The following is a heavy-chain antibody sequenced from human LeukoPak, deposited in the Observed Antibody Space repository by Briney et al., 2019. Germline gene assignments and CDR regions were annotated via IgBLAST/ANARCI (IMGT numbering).Heavy chain of an antibody. CDR1: GFTFSSYA. V-gene: IGHV3-30*04. CDR3: ARAGYCSSTSCYRDYYYYYGMDV. Sequence: GRSLRLSCAASGFTFSSYAMHWVRQAPGKGLEWVAVISYDGSNKYYADSVKGRFTISRDNSKNTLYLQMNSLRAEDTAVYCCARAGYCSSTSCYRDYYYYYGMDVWGQGTTVTVSS. J-gene: IGHJ6*02. D-gene: IGHD2-2*02. CDR2: ISYDGSNK.